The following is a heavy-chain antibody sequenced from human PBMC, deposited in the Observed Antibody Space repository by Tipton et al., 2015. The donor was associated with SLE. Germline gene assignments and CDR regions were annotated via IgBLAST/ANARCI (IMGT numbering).Heavy chain of an antibody. CDR1: GGSISRIGYY. J-gene: IGHJ4*02. D-gene: IGHD1-14*01. V-gene: IGHV4-31*03. CDR2: IYHTGST. CDR3: ARARRTTSSHFDY. Sequence: GLVKPSGTLSLTCTVSGGSISRIGYYWSWIRQHPGKGLEWIGYIYHTGSTYYNPSLESRLTISIDTSKNQFSLRLTSMTPADTALYYCARARRTTSSHFDYWGQGTLVTVSS.